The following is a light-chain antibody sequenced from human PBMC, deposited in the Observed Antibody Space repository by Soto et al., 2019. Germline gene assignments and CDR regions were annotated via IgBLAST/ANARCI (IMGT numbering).Light chain of an antibody. CDR3: QSYDSSLSVA. V-gene: IGLV1-40*01. CDR1: SSNIGAGYD. CDR2: GNS. Sequence: QSALTQPASVSGSPGQSITISCTGSSSNIGAGYDVHWYQQLPGTAPKLLIYGNSNRPSGVPDRFSGSKSGTSASLAITGLQAEDEADYYCQSYDSSLSVAFGGGTKLTVL. J-gene: IGLJ2*01.